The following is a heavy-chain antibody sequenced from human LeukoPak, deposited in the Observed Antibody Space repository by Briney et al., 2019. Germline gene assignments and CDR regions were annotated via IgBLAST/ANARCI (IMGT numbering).Heavy chain of an antibody. D-gene: IGHD4-23*01. CDR1: GFTFGDFA. J-gene: IGHJ4*02. CDR2: IRSKAYGGTT. CDR3: TREGSVVTYDY. V-gene: IGHV3-49*04. Sequence: PGRSLRLSCTTSGFTFGDFAMSWVRQAPGKGLEWVGFIRSKAYGGTTEYAASVKGRFTISRDDSKSNAYLHMNSLKTEDTAVYYCTREGSVVTYDYWGQGTLVTVSS.